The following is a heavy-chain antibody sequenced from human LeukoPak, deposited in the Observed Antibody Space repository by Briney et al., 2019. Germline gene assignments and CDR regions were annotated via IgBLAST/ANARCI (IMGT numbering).Heavy chain of an antibody. CDR1: GFTFSSYA. V-gene: IGHV3-30-3*01. CDR2: ISYDGSNK. J-gene: IGHJ3*02. D-gene: IGHD6-13*01. CDR3: ARHGAAAGNLHAFDI. Sequence: GGSLRLSCAASGFTFSSYAMHWVRQAPGKGLEWVAVISYDGSNKYYADSVKGRFTISRDNSKNTLYLQMNSLRAEDTAVYYCARHGAAAGNLHAFDIWGQGTMVTVSS.